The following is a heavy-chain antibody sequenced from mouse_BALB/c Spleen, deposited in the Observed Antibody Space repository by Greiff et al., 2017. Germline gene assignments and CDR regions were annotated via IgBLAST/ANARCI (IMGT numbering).Heavy chain of an antibody. Sequence: EVKLQESGPSLVKPSQTLSLTCSVTGDSITSGYWNWIRKFPGNKLEYMGYISYSGSTYYNPSLKSRISITRDTSKNQYYLQLNSVTTEDTATYYCARYSYASYYFDYWGQGTTLTVSS. J-gene: IGHJ2*01. CDR1: GDSITSGY. D-gene: IGHD1-1*01. CDR2: ISYSGST. V-gene: IGHV3-8*02. CDR3: ARYSYASYYFDY.